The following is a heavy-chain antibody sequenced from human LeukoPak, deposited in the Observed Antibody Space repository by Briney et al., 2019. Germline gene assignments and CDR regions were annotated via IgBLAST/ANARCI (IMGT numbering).Heavy chain of an antibody. J-gene: IGHJ4*02. CDR2: IYYSGST. CDR3: ARVGDSSGYHRYFDY. D-gene: IGHD3-22*01. V-gene: IGHV4-39*07. CDR1: GGSISSSSYY. Sequence: PSETLSLTCTVSGGSISSSSYYWGWIRQPPGKGLEWIGSIYYSGSTYYNPSLKSRVTISVDTSKNQFSLKLSSVTAADTAVYYCARVGDSSGYHRYFDYWGQGTLVTVSS.